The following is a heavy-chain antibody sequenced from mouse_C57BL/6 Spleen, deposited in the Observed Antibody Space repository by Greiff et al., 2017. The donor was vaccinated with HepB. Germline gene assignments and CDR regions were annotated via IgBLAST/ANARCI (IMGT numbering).Heavy chain of an antibody. Sequence: QVQLQQPGAELVRPGTSVKLSCKASGYTFTSYWMHWVKQRPGQGLEWIGVIDPSDSYTNYNQKFKGKATLTVDTSSSTAYMQLSSLTSEDSAVYYCARPTVVAPDVWGTGTTVTVAS. J-gene: IGHJ1*03. CDR3: ARPTVVAPDV. D-gene: IGHD1-1*01. CDR1: GYTFTSYW. V-gene: IGHV1-59*01. CDR2: IDPSDSYT.